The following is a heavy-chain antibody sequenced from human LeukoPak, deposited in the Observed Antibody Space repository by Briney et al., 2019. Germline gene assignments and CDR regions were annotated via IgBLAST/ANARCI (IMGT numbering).Heavy chain of an antibody. CDR3: AKRTIAFDY. Sequence: GGSLRLSCAASGLTFSNYGIHWVRQAPGKGLEWVAVISYDGNNKYYADSVKGRFTISRDNSKNTLYLQMNSLRAEDTAVYYCAKRTIAFDYWGQGTLVTVSS. CDR2: ISYDGNNK. CDR1: GLTFSNYG. D-gene: IGHD1/OR15-1a*01. V-gene: IGHV3-30*18. J-gene: IGHJ4*02.